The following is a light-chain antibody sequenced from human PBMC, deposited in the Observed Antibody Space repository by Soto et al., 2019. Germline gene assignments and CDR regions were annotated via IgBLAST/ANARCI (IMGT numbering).Light chain of an antibody. J-gene: IGKJ5*01. CDR3: QQSSNWPPEIT. Sequence: DIVMTQSPDSLAVSLGERATINCKSSQSVIHTSNNKSYLAWYLQKAGQPPELLLYWASARDSGVPDRFSGSGSGTDFTLTISSLQAEDVAVYYCQQSSNWPPEITFGQGTRLDIK. CDR2: WAS. V-gene: IGKV4-1*01. CDR1: QSVIHTSNNKSY.